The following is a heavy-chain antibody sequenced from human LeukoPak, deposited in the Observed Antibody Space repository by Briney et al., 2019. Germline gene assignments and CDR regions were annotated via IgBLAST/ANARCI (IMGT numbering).Heavy chain of an antibody. CDR3: ARLLGYCSGGSCSSEY. D-gene: IGHD2-15*01. Sequence: GRSLRLSCAASGFTFSSYGMHWVRQAPGKGLEWVAVISYDGSNKYYADSVKGRFTISRDNSKNTLYLQMNSLRAEDTAVYYCARLLGYCSGGSCSSEYWGQGTLVTVSS. CDR2: ISYDGSNK. V-gene: IGHV3-30*03. CDR1: GFTFSSYG. J-gene: IGHJ4*02.